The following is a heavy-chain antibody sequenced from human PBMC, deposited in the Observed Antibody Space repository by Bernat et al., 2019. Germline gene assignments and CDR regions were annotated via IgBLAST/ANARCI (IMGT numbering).Heavy chain of an antibody. D-gene: IGHD4-17*01. V-gene: IGHV3-33*01. J-gene: IGHJ4*02. CDR2: IWYDGSNK. CDR3: ATESHYGDYDY. Sequence: QVQLVESGGGVVQPGRSLRLSCAASGFTFSSYGMHWVRQAPGKGLEWVAVIWYDGSNKYYVDSVKGRFTISRDNSKNTLYLQMNSLRAEDTAVYYCATESHYGDYDYWGQGTLVTVSS. CDR1: GFTFSSYG.